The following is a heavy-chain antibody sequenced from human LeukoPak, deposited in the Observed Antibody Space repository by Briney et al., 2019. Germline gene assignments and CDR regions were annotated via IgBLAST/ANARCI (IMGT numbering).Heavy chain of an antibody. D-gene: IGHD3-3*01. Sequence: GGSLRLSCAASGFTFSSYSMNWVRQAPGKGLEWVSAISGSGGSTYYADSVKGRFTISRDNSKNTLCLQMNSLRAEDTAVYYCAKVAYYDFWSGYLDYWGQGTLVTVSS. CDR3: AKVAYYDFWSGYLDY. CDR2: ISGSGGST. J-gene: IGHJ4*02. CDR1: GFTFSSYS. V-gene: IGHV3-23*01.